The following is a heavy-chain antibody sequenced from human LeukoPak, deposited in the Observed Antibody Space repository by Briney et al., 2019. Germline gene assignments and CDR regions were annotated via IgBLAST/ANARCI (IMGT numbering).Heavy chain of an antibody. J-gene: IGHJ5*02. D-gene: IGHD3-3*01. V-gene: IGHV4-61*02. CDR1: GGSISSGSYY. CDR2: IYTSGST. Sequence: SQTLSLTCTVSGGSISSGSYYCSWIRQPAGNGLEWIGRIYTSGSTNYNPSLKSRVTISVDTSKIQFSLKLSSVTAADTAVYYCARGAGITIFGVARGDWFDPWGQGTLVTVSS. CDR3: ARGAGITIFGVARGDWFDP.